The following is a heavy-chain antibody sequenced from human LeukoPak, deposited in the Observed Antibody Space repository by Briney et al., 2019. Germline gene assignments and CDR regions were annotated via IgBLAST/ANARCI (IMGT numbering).Heavy chain of an antibody. CDR3: ATSGYSYGIDY. V-gene: IGHV5-51*01. D-gene: IGHD5-18*01. Sequence: AESLKISCKASGYSFTSYLIGRGRQMPGKGLEWMWISYPSDSDTRYSRSLQGQDPISADKANSAAYLQWSGLKASDTAMYYCATSGYSYGIDYWGQGTLVSVPS. CDR1: GYSFTSYL. J-gene: IGHJ4*02. CDR2: SYPSDSDT.